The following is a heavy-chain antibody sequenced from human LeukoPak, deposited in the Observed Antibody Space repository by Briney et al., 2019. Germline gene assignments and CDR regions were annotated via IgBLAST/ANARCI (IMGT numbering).Heavy chain of an antibody. V-gene: IGHV3-15*01. CDR3: TTDLPYYYDSSPFGY. J-gene: IGHJ4*02. D-gene: IGHD3-22*01. Sequence: PGGSLRLSCAASGFTFSNAWMSWVRQAPGKGLEWVGRIKSKTDGGTTDYAAPVKGRATISRDDLKNMLYLQMNSLKTEDTAVYYCTTDLPYYYDSSPFGYWGQGTLVTVSS. CDR1: GFTFSNAW. CDR2: IKSKTDGGTT.